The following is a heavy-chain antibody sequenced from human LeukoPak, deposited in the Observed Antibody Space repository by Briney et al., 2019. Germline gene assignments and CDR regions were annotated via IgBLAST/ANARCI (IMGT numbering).Heavy chain of an antibody. V-gene: IGHV4-34*01. CDR3: ARGRRTSTAFDI. Sequence: SETLSLTCAVYGRSFSGYYWSWIRQPPGKGLEWIGEINHSGSTNYNPSLKSRVTISVDTSKNQFSLKLSSVTAADTAVYYCARGRRTSTAFDIWGQGTMVTVSS. D-gene: IGHD2-2*01. CDR1: GRSFSGYY. J-gene: IGHJ3*02. CDR2: INHSGST.